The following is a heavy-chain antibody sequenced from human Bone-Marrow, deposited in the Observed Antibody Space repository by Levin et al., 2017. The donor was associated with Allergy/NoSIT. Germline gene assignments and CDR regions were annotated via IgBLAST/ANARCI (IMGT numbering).Heavy chain of an antibody. CDR1: GLSISNESYY. CDR3: ARDYPPAAPGAFDL. Sequence: MPSETLSLTCTVSGLSISNESYYWSWIRRPAGKPLEWIGRIYGIVNTNYNPSLKTRVTMSVDTAKNQVLLNLESVTATDTAVYFCARDYPPAAPGAFDLWGQGTMVTVSS. CDR2: IYGIVNT. J-gene: IGHJ3*01. V-gene: IGHV4-61*02. D-gene: IGHD6-13*01.